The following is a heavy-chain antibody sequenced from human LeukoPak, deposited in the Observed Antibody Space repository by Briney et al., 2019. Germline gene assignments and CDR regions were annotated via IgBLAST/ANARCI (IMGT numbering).Heavy chain of an antibody. Sequence: GGSLRLSCAASGFTFSNYWLSWVRQGPGKGLEWVGNIKKDGSEKYYVDAVKGRFTISRDDAKNSLFLQMNSLRADDTAVYYCARDLFCSYGVCPVWGQGTTVTVSS. CDR3: ARDLFCSYGVCPV. V-gene: IGHV3-7*01. CDR2: IKKDGSEK. D-gene: IGHD2-8*01. CDR1: GFTFSNYW. J-gene: IGHJ6*02.